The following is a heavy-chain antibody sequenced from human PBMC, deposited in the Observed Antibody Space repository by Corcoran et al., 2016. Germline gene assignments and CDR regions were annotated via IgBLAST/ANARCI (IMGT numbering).Heavy chain of an antibody. CDR2: IDWDDDK. CDR1: GFSLSTSGMR. CDR3: ARMGSGPLGLFEY. V-gene: IGHV2-70*04. Sequence: QVTLKESGPALVKPTQTLTLTCTFSGFSLSTSGMRVNWIRQPPGKALEWLARIDWDDDKYYSTSLKTRLTISKYTSKNQVVLTMTNMDPVDTATYYCARMGSGPLGLFEYWGQGTLVTVSS. J-gene: IGHJ4*02. D-gene: IGHD7-27*01.